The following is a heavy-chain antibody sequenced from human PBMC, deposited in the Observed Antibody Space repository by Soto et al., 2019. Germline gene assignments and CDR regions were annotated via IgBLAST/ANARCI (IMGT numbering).Heavy chain of an antibody. CDR2: IKQDGSEK. D-gene: IGHD2-2*01. V-gene: IGHV3-7*05. CDR1: GFTFSSYW. CDR3: AKSLSAIPGDS. Sequence: EVQLVESGGGLVQSGGSLRLSCAASGFTFSSYWMSWVRQGPGKGPEWVANIKQDGSEKYYVDSVKGRFTISRDNATNSLYLQMTSLRAEDTAVYHCAKSLSAIPGDSWGQGTRVTVSS. J-gene: IGHJ4*02.